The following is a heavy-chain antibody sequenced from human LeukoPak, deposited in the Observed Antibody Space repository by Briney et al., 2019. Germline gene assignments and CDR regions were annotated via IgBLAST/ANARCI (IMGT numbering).Heavy chain of an antibody. CDR1: GYTFSGSY. D-gene: IGHD3-10*01. CDR2: INPNSGDT. J-gene: IGHJ4*02. CDR3: ARSTSGPNDY. V-gene: IGHV1-2*06. Sequence: ASVKVSCKTSGYTFSGSYIHWVRQAPGQGLEWMGRINPNSGDTNYAQNFQGRVTMTRDTSISTAYMELSRLRSDDTAVYYCARSTSGPNDYWGQGTLVTVSS.